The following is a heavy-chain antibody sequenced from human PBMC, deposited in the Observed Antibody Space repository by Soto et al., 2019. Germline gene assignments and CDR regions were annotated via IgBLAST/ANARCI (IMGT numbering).Heavy chain of an antibody. Sequence: HPGGSLRLSCAASGFTFDDYAMHWVRQAPGKGLEWVSLISWDGGSTYYADSVKGRFTISRDNSKNSLYLQMNSLRAEDTALYYCAKDRPPRKSYYYGMDVWGQGTTVTVSS. CDR1: GFTFDDYA. J-gene: IGHJ6*02. CDR2: ISWDGGST. CDR3: AKDRPPRKSYYYGMDV. V-gene: IGHV3-43D*04.